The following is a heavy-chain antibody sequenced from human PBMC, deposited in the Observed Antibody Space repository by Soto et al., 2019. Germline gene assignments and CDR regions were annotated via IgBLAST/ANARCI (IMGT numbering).Heavy chain of an antibody. CDR1: GGTFSSYA. CDR2: IIPIFGTA. D-gene: IGHD1-26*01. Sequence: ASVKVSCKASGGTFSSYAISWVRQAPGQGLEWMGGIIPIFGTANYAQKFQGRVTITADESTRTAYMELSSLRSEDTAVYYCARVMVGATTSSYYYGMDVWGQGTTVTVSS. J-gene: IGHJ6*02. V-gene: IGHV1-69*13. CDR3: ARVMVGATTSSYYYGMDV.